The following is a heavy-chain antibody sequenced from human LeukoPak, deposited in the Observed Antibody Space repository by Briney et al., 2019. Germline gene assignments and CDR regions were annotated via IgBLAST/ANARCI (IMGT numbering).Heavy chain of an antibody. CDR3: AKGPDWYDTSGYSAEY. CDR2: IINSGYT. J-gene: IGHJ4*02. V-gene: IGHV3-23*01. CDR1: GFTFSSYA. D-gene: IGHD3-22*01. Sequence: PGGSLRLSCAASGFTFSSYAMSWVRQAPGKGLEWVSAIINSGYTYYADSVKGRFTISRDNSKNTLHLQMNSLRAEDTAVYYCAKGPDWYDTSGYSAEYWGQGTLVTVSS.